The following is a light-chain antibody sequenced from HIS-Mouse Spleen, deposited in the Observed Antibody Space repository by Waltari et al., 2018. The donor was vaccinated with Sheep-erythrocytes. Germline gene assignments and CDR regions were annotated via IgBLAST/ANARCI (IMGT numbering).Light chain of an antibody. V-gene: IGLV2-23*03. CDR2: EGS. Sequence: QSALTQPASVSGSPGQSLTISCTGTSSDVGSYNLVPWYQQHPGKAPKLMIYEGSKGPSGVSNRFSGSKSGNTASLTISGLQAEDEADYYCCSYAGSSTFHVVFGGGTKLTVL. CDR1: SSDVGSYNL. J-gene: IGLJ2*01. CDR3: CSYAGSSTFHVV.